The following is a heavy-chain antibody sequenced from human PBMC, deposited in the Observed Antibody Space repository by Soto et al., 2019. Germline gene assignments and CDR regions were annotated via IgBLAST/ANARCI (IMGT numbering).Heavy chain of an antibody. J-gene: IGHJ4*02. CDR1: RVTFTRYS. Sequence: GSLRLSCAACRVTFTRYSMNWVRQAPGKGLEWDSSISSTTNHIYYGDSMKGRFTISRDNAKNSLYLEMNSLRAEDTVVYYCARESEDLTSNFDYWGQGTLVTVSS. CDR3: ARESEDLTSNFDY. V-gene: IGHV3-21*06. CDR2: ISSTTNHI.